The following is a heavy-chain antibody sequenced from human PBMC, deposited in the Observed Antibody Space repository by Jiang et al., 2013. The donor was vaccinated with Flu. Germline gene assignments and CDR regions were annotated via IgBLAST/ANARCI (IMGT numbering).Heavy chain of an antibody. CDR2: IGTTGVT. J-gene: IGHJ6*02. CDR3: ARGGAEMDV. Sequence: VQLVESGGGLVQPGGSLRLSCAASGFTFSSYDMHWVRQITGKGLEWLSAIGTTGVTYYPGSVKGRFTISRENAKNSLYLQVNSLRAGDTAVYYCARGGAEMDVWGQGTTVTVSS. V-gene: IGHV3-13*01. CDR1: GFTFSSYD.